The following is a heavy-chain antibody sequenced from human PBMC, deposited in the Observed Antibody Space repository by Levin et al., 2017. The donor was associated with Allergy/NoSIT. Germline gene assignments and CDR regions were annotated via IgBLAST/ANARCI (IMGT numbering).Heavy chain of an antibody. Sequence: GGSLRLSCAASGFTFRNYAMSWVRQAPGKGLEWVSTITTSGTSRYYADSVKGRFTISRDNSKDTLYLQMNSLRAEGTAVYYCARALGTATDFWGQGTVVIVSS. CDR1: GFTFRNYA. V-gene: IGHV3-23*01. D-gene: IGHD3-16*01. J-gene: IGHJ4*02. CDR3: ARALGTATDF. CDR2: ITTSGTSR.